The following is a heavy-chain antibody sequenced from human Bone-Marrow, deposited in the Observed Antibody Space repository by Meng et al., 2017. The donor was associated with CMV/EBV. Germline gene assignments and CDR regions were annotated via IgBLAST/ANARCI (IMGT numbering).Heavy chain of an antibody. CDR1: GGSISSGDYY. Sequence: SETLSLTCTVSGGSISSGDYYWSWIRQHPGKGLEWIGYIYYSGSTYYNPSLKSRVTISVDTSKNQFSLKLSSVTAADTAVYYCATTPNYYDSSGYSADIDAFDIWGQGTMVTVSS. J-gene: IGHJ3*02. CDR2: IYYSGST. D-gene: IGHD3-22*01. V-gene: IGHV4-31*03. CDR3: ATTPNYYDSSGYSADIDAFDI.